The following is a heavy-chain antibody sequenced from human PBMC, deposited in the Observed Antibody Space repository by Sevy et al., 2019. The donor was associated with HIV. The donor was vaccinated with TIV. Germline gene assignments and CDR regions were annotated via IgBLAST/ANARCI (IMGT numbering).Heavy chain of an antibody. CDR3: ARMVAASRGFDP. J-gene: IGHJ5*02. CDR1: GFTVSSNY. D-gene: IGHD2-15*01. Sequence: GGSLRLSCAASGFTVSSNYMSWVRQAPGKGLEWVSVIYSGGSTYYADSVKGRFTISRDNSKNTLYLQMNSLRAEDTAVYYCARMVAASRGFDPWGQGTLVTVSS. CDR2: IYSGGST. V-gene: IGHV3-53*01.